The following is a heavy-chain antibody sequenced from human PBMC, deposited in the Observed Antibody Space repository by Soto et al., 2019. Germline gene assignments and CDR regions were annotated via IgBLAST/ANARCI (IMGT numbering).Heavy chain of an antibody. V-gene: IGHV4-30-4*01. Sequence: PSETLSLTCTVSGGSISSGDYYWSWISQPPGKGLEWIGYIYYSGSTYYNPSLKSRVTISVDTSKNQFSLKLSSVTAADTAVYYCARDNYDSSGYYDNWFDPWGQGTLVTVSS. CDR3: ARDNYDSSGYYDNWFDP. CDR2: IYYSGST. D-gene: IGHD3-22*01. CDR1: GGSISSGDYY. J-gene: IGHJ5*02.